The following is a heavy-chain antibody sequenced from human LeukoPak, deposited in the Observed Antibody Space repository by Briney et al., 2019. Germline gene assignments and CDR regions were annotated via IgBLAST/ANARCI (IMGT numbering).Heavy chain of an antibody. Sequence: PSETLSLTCTVSGGSISSSSYYWGWIRQPPGKGLEWIGSIYYSGSTYYNPSLKSRVTISVGTSKNQFSLKLSSVTAADTAVYYCARDLAEDNWFDPWGQGTLVTVSS. CDR1: GGSISSSSYY. CDR2: IYYSGST. J-gene: IGHJ5*02. D-gene: IGHD2-15*01. V-gene: IGHV4-39*07. CDR3: ARDLAEDNWFDP.